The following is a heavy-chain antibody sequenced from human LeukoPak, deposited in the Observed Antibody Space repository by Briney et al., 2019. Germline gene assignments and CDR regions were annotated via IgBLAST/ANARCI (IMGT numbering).Heavy chain of an antibody. D-gene: IGHD6-19*01. CDR2: IRYDGNNK. CDR3: AKDQAVAGHPLDY. CDR1: EFTFRNYD. V-gene: IGHV3-30*02. Sequence: PGGSLRLSRAASEFTFRNYDMHWVRQAPGKGLEWVAFIRYDGNNKYYADSVKGRFTISRDNSKNTLYLQMNSLRAEDTAVYYCAKDQAVAGHPLDYWGQGTLVTVSS. J-gene: IGHJ4*02.